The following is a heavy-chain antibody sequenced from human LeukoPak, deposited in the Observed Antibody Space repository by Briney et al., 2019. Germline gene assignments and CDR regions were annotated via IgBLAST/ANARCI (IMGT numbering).Heavy chain of an antibody. J-gene: IGHJ4*02. CDR1: GGSISSYY. D-gene: IGHD3-9*01. Sequence: SETLSLTCTVSGGSISSYYWSWIRQPAGKGLEWIGRIYTSGSTYYNPSLKSRVTISVDTSKNQFSLKLSSVTAADTAVYYCARTSGVLRYFDWFDYWGQGTLVTVSS. CDR3: ARTSGVLRYFDWFDY. V-gene: IGHV4-4*07. CDR2: IYTSGST.